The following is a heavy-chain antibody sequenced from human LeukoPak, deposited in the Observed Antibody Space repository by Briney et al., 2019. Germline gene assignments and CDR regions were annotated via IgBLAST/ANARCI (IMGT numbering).Heavy chain of an antibody. J-gene: IGHJ4*02. V-gene: IGHV3-30*18. CDR3: AKDKSGYDSSGCYGYFDY. D-gene: IGHD3-22*01. Sequence: PGRSLRLSCAASGFTFSSYGMHWVRQALGKGLEWVAVISYDGSNKYYADSVKGRFTISRDNSKNTLYLQMNSLRAEDTAVYYCAKDKSGYDSSGCYGYFDYWGQGTLVTVSS. CDR2: ISYDGSNK. CDR1: GFTFSSYG.